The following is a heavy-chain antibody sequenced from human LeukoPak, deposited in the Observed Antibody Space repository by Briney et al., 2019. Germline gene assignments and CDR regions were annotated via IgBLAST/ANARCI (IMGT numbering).Heavy chain of an antibody. V-gene: IGHV1-8*03. Sequence: APVKVSCKASGYTFTSYGINWGPQASGQSLGWMGWMNPNSDSTGYSQKFQGRLTFTWNKSINTAYMELSSLGSEDTAVYYCAKALDIPSTLNDPFDIWGQGTMVTVSS. CDR3: AKALDIPSTLNDPFDI. CDR2: MNPNSDST. J-gene: IGHJ3*02. CDR1: GYTFTSYG. D-gene: IGHD3/OR15-3a*01.